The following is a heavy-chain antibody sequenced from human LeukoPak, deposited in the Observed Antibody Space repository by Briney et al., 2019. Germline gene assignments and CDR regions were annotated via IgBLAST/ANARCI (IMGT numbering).Heavy chain of an antibody. CDR3: ARGRYSGSYPADEYFQH. CDR1: GYVFTDYY. D-gene: IGHD1-26*01. V-gene: IGHV1-2*02. J-gene: IGHJ1*01. Sequence: ASVKVSCKASGYVFTDYYIHWVRQAPGQGLEWMGWINPYSGGTNYAQKFRGRVTMTRDTSISTAYVDLSRLTSDDTAVYYCARGRYSGSYPADEYFQHWGQGTLVTVSS. CDR2: INPYSGGT.